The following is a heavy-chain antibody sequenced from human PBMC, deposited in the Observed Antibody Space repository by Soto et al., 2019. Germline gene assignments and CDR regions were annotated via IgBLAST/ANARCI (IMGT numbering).Heavy chain of an antibody. V-gene: IGHV1-69*06. D-gene: IGHD3-16*01. CDR3: ARIPGGRLYFDY. CDR1: GGTFSSYA. J-gene: IGHJ4*02. CDR2: IIPIFGTA. Sequence: SVKVSCKASGGTFSSYAISWVRQAPGQGLEWMGGIIPIFGTANYAQKFQGRVTITADKSTSTAYMELSSLRSEDTAVYYCARIPGGRLYFDYWGQGTLVTVSS.